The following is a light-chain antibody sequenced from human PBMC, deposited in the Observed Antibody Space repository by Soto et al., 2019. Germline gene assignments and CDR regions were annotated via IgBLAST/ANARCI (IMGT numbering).Light chain of an antibody. CDR3: QQYNSYSPWA. V-gene: IGKV1-5*03. CDR2: KAS. Sequence: DSVLISSPSTLSASVGDRVTITCRASQSISSWLAWYQQKPGKAPKLLIYKASSLESGVPSRFSGSGSGTEFTLTISSLQPDDFATYYCQQYNSYSPWAFGQGTKVDIK. J-gene: IGKJ1*01. CDR1: QSISSW.